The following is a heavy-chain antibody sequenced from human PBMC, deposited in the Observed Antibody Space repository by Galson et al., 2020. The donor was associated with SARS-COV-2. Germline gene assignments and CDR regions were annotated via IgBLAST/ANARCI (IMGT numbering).Heavy chain of an antibody. CDR3: ARDSGSYGNEAFDI. Sequence: SETLSLTCAVYGGSLGGNYWSWIRQPPGKGLEWIGEINHSGSTNYNPSLKSRVTMSIDTSKNQFSLKLTSVTAADTGVYFCARDSGSYGNEAFDIWGRGTMVTVSS. D-gene: IGHD1-26*01. V-gene: IGHV4-34*01. CDR2: INHSGST. J-gene: IGHJ3*02. CDR1: GGSLGGNY.